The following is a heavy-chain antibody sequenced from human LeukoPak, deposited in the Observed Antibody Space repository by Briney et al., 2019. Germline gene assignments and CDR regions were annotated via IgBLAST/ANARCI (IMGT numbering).Heavy chain of an antibody. CDR3: ARAPMVRGVILPGDY. CDR1: GYTFTGFY. V-gene: IGHV1-2*02. D-gene: IGHD3-10*01. Sequence: GASVKVSCKASGYTFTGFYMYWVRQAPGQGLEWRGWINPNSGSTNYAQKFQGRVTMTRDTSISTGYMELNALGPDDTAVYYCARAPMVRGVILPGDYWGQGTLVTVS. CDR2: INPNSGST. J-gene: IGHJ4*02.